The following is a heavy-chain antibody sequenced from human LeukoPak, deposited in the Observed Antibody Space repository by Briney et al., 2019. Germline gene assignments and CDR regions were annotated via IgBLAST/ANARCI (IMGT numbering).Heavy chain of an antibody. J-gene: IGHJ4*02. CDR3: ARDLPSPWFGYDY. V-gene: IGHV3-53*01. Sequence: GGSLRLSCAASGFTVSSNYMNWVRQAPGKGLEWVSVIYSGGSTYYADSVRGRFTISRDNSKNTLYPQMNSLRAEDTAVYYCARDLPSPWFGYDYWGQGTLVTVSS. CDR1: GFTVSSNY. D-gene: IGHD3-10*01. CDR2: IYSGGST.